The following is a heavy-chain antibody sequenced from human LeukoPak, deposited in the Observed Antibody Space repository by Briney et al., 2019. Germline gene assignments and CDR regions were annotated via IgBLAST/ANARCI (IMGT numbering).Heavy chain of an antibody. CDR3: ARAPMDTAMVYFDY. J-gene: IGHJ4*02. CDR2: ISAYNGNT. CDR1: GYTFTSYG. V-gene: IGHV1-18*01. D-gene: IGHD5-18*01. Sequence: ASVKVSCKASGYTFTSYGISWVRQAPGQGLEWMGWISAYNGNTNYAQKLQGRVTMTTDTSTSTAYMELRSVRSDDTAVYYCARAPMDTAMVYFDYWGQGTLVTVSS.